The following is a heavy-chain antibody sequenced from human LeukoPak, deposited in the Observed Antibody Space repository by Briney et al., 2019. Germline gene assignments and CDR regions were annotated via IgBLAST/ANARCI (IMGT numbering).Heavy chain of an antibody. CDR2: IYSGGST. Sequence: GGSLRLSCAASGFTVSSNYMSWVRQAPGKGLEWVSVIYSGGSTYYADSVKGRFTISRDNSKNTLYLQMNSLRAEDTAVYYCARGGGRFGELAIFDYWGQGTLSPSPQ. CDR3: ARGGGRFGELAIFDY. V-gene: IGHV3-66*01. CDR1: GFTVSSNY. D-gene: IGHD3-10*01. J-gene: IGHJ4*02.